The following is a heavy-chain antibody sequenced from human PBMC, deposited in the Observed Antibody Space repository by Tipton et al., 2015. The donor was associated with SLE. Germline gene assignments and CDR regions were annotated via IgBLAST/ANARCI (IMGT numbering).Heavy chain of an antibody. J-gene: IGHJ4*02. D-gene: IGHD6-19*01. CDR1: GGSFSGYY. CDR3: ARGTVAHDY. V-gene: IGHV4-34*01. Sequence: TLSLTCAVYGGSFSGYYWSWIRQPPGKGLEWIGEINHSGSTNYNPSLKSRVTISVDTSKNQFSLKLSSVTAADTAVYYCARGTVAHDYWGQGTLVTASS. CDR2: INHSGST.